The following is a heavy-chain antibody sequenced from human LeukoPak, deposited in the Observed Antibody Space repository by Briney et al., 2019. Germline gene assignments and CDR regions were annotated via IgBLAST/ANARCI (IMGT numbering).Heavy chain of an antibody. CDR2: IYTSGST. CDR3: ARGGRDGYNNWFDP. J-gene: IGHJ5*02. CDR1: GGSISSGSYY. Sequence: SQTLSLTCTVSGGSISSGSYYLNWIRQPAGKGLEWIGRIYTSGSTNYNPSLKSRVTISVDTSKNQFSLKLSSVTAADTAVYYCARGGRDGYNNWFDPWGQGTLVTVSS. D-gene: IGHD5-24*01. V-gene: IGHV4-61*02.